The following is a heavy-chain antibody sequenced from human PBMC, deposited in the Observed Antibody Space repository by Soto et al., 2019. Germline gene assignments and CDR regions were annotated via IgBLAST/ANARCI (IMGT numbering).Heavy chain of an antibody. CDR2: IYYSGST. V-gene: IGHV4-61*01. CDR1: GDSVTSGNYY. J-gene: IGHJ1*01. CDR3: AMIPVDTYMIYRFAH. Sequence: SETLSLTCTVSGDSVTSGNYYWTWIRQPPGKGLEWVGHIYYSGSTNYSPSLKSRVTISLNTPNNQFSLKVTSVTAADTAVYYCAMIPVDTYMIYRFAHCGQGTLVTVSS. D-gene: IGHD3-16*01.